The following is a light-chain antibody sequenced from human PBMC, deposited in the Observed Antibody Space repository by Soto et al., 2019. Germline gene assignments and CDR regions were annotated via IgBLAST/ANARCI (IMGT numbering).Light chain of an antibody. V-gene: IGKV1-5*01. CDR1: EGIANY. CDR3: QQYNTHPWT. J-gene: IGKJ1*01. Sequence: TQSPSTLSAAVGDRVTITCRASEGIANYLAWYQQKPGKAPRLLIYDASTLQSGVPSRFSGSGPGTEFTLTISSLQPDDFAIYYCQQYNTHPWTFGQGTKVDIK. CDR2: DAS.